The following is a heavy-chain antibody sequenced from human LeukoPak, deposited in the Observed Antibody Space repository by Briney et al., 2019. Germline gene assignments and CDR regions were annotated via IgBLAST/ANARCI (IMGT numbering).Heavy chain of an antibody. Sequence: SETLSLTCTVSGGSISGLYWSWNRQPPGKKLEWLGYIHYSGSPNYNPSLKSRATMSVDTSKNQFSLRLSSVTAADTAVYFCARDKFGEDYMDVWGKGTTVTVSS. CDR1: GGSISGLY. CDR2: IHYSGSP. V-gene: IGHV4-59*11. CDR3: ARDKFGEDYMDV. J-gene: IGHJ6*03. D-gene: IGHD3-10*01.